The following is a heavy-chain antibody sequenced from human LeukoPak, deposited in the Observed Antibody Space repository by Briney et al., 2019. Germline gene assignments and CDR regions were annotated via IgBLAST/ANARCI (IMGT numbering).Heavy chain of an antibody. D-gene: IGHD6-13*01. V-gene: IGHV1-2*02. CDR3: ARVVAAADY. CDR2: INPNIGGT. Sequence: ASVKVSCKASGYTFTGYYMHWVRQAPGQGLEWMGWINPNIGGTNYAQKFQGRFTMTRDTSISRAYMELSRLRSDDTAVFSGARVVAAADYWGQRTLVTVSS. CDR1: GYTFTGYY. J-gene: IGHJ4*02.